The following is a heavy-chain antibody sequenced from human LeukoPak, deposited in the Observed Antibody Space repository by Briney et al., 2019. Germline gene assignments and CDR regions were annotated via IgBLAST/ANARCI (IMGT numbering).Heavy chain of an antibody. CDR3: AKDDSWLQFGV. CDR1: GFIFSNYW. V-gene: IGHV3-23*01. D-gene: IGHD5-24*01. CDR2: ISPRGDIK. Sequence: GGSLRLSCTASGFIFSNYWMTWVRQPPGKGLEWVSGISPRGDIKYYADSVKGQFTISRDNSRNTVYLEMISLTVEDTAVYYCAKDDSWLQFGVWSPGTLVTV. J-gene: IGHJ4*02.